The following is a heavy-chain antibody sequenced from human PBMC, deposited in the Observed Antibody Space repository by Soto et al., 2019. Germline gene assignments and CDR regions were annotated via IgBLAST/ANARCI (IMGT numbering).Heavy chain of an antibody. V-gene: IGHV3-23*01. J-gene: IGHJ4*02. D-gene: IGHD3-3*01. Sequence: GGSLRSSCAASGFTFSSYAMSWVRQAPGKVLEWVSAISGSGVSTYYAYSVKGRFTISRDNSNNTLYLQMNSLRAEETAVYYCATYRIVKCDFWSGYYTYLGYWGQGALVTVSS. CDR3: ATYRIVKCDFWSGYYTYLGY. CDR2: ISGSGVST. CDR1: GFTFSSYA.